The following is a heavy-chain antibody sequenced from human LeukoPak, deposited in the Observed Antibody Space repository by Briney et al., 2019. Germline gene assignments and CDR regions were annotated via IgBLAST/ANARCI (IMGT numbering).Heavy chain of an antibody. Sequence: PSETLSLTCTVSGGSIRHYYWSWIRQPPGKGLGWIGYVYYSGSTDYNPSLKSRVAISVDPSKNHFSLSLSSVTAADTAVYYCARHSMMASYNWFDPWGQGTQVTVSS. CDR3: ARHSMMASYNWFDP. V-gene: IGHV4-59*08. J-gene: IGHJ5*02. D-gene: IGHD3-22*01. CDR1: GGSIRHYY. CDR2: VYYSGST.